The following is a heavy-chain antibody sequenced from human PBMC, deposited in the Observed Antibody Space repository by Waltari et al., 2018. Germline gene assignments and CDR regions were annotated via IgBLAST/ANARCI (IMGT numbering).Heavy chain of an antibody. CDR1: GFTFSSYA. Sequence: EVQLVESGGDLVQPGGSLRLSCAASGFTFSSYAMNWVRQAPGKGLEWVSAIGGSGGSTYYADSVKGRFTISRDNSKNTLYLHMNSLRAEDTALYYCAKGAYGSGSPDDYWGQGTLVIVSS. V-gene: IGHV3-23*04. J-gene: IGHJ4*02. CDR2: IGGSGGST. CDR3: AKGAYGSGSPDDY. D-gene: IGHD3-10*01.